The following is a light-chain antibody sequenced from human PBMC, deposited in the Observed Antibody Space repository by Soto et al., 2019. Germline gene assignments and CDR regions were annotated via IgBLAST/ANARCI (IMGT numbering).Light chain of an antibody. CDR3: SSYAGTNNLV. V-gene: IGLV2-8*01. CDR2: EVN. CDR1: SSDVGGYNY. Sequence: QSALIQPPSASGSPGQSVTISCTGTSSDVGGYNYVSWYQQHPGKAPRHIISEVNKRPSVVHDRFSGSKSGNTASLTVSGLQAEDDADYYCSSYAGTNNLVFGGGTKLTVL. J-gene: IGLJ3*02.